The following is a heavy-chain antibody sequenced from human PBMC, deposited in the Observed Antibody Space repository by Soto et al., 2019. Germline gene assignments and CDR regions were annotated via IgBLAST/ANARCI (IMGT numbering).Heavy chain of an antibody. D-gene: IGHD6-19*01. Sequence: GGSLSISCAAPGFIVSSNHMTWVRQAPGKGLEWASVTYSGGSTYYADSVKGRCTISRDNSKNMLYLQMNSLRAEDTAVYYCARDPHRCGWPPAGFAYSGQGTLVTVSS. V-gene: IGHV3-53*01. CDR3: ARDPHRCGWPPAGFAY. CDR1: GFIVSSNH. CDR2: TYSGGST. J-gene: IGHJ4*01.